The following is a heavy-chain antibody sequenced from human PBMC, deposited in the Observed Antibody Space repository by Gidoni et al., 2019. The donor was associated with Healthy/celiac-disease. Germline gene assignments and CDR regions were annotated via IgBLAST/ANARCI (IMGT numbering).Heavy chain of an antibody. Sequence: QVQLVQSGAEVKKPGASVKVSCTASGYTFTGSYMSWVRQAPGQGLEWMGWINPNSGGTNYAQKFQGRVTMTRDTSISTAYMELSRLRSDDTAVYYCAREETRVGYGDDLAYNWFDPWGQGTLVTVSS. J-gene: IGHJ5*02. CDR1: GYTFTGSY. V-gene: IGHV1-2*02. D-gene: IGHD4-17*01. CDR3: AREETRVGYGDDLAYNWFDP. CDR2: INPNSGGT.